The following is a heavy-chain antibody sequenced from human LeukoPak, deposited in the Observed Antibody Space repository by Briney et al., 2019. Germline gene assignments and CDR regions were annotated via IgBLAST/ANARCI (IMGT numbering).Heavy chain of an antibody. Sequence: GGSLRPSCAASGFTFSDYYMSWIRQAPGKGLEWVSYISSSGSTIYYADSVKGRFTISRDNAKNSLYLQMNSLRAEDTAVYYCARVYYYDSSGYYYRNWGQGTLVTVSS. CDR2: ISSSGSTI. V-gene: IGHV3-11*01. CDR1: GFTFSDYY. D-gene: IGHD3-22*01. CDR3: ARVYYYDSSGYYYRN. J-gene: IGHJ4*02.